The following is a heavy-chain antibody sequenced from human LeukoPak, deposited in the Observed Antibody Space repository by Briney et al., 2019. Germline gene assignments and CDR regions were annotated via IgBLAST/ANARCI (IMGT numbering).Heavy chain of an antibody. Sequence: GWSLRLSCAASGFTFSSYGMHWVRQAPGKGLEWVAFIRYDGSNKYYADSVKGRFTISRDNSKNTLYLQMNSLRAEDTAVYYCARDLGSYYDSSGYFYWGQGTLVTVSS. CDR1: GFTFSSYG. CDR2: IRYDGSNK. J-gene: IGHJ4*02. V-gene: IGHV3-30*02. CDR3: ARDLGSYYDSSGYFY. D-gene: IGHD3-22*01.